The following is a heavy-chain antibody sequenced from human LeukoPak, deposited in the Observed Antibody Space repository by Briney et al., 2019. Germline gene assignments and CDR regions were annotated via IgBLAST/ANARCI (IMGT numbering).Heavy chain of an antibody. CDR2: IYYSGST. V-gene: IGHV4-39*07. CDR1: GGSISSSSYY. D-gene: IGHD3-9*01. CDR3: ASEIPLLRYFDWFPVSH. Sequence: SETLSLTCTVSGGSISSSSYYWGWIRQPPGKGLEWIGSIYYSGSTYYNPSLKSRVTISVDTSKNQFSLKLSSVTAADTAVYYCASEIPLLRYFDWFPVSHWGQGTLVTVSS. J-gene: IGHJ4*02.